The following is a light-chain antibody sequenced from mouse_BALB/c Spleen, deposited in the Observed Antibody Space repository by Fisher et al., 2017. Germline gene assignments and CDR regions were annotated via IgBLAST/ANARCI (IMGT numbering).Light chain of an antibody. CDR2: RTS. CDR3: HQWSSYPWT. Sequence: DIVLTQSPTTMAASPGEKITITCSASSSISSNYLHWYQQKPGFSPKLLIYRTSNLASGVPSRFSGSGSGTFYSLTISSVEAEDAADYYCHQWSSYPWTFGGGTKLEIK. V-gene: IGKV4-91*01. CDR1: SSISSNY. J-gene: IGKJ1*01.